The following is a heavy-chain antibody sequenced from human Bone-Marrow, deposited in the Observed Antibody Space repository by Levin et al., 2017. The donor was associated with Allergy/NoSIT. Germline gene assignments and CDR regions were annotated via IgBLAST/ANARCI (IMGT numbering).Heavy chain of an antibody. CDR2: ISDSGGST. CDR1: GFTFSSYA. D-gene: IGHD3-22*01. CDR3: ANCDSSGPLDYFDY. J-gene: IGHJ4*02. V-gene: IGHV3-23*01. Sequence: GGSLRLSCAASGFTFSSYAMTWVRQAPGKGLEWVSGISDSGGSTYYADSVKGRFTISRDNSKNTLYLQMNSLRAEDTALYYCANCDSSGPLDYFDYWGQGTRVTVSS.